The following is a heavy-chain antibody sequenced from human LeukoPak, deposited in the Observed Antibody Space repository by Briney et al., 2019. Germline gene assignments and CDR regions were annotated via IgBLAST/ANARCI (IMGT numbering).Heavy chain of an antibody. Sequence: AASVKVSCKASGGTFSSYAISWVRQAPGQGLEWMGGIIPIFGTANYAQKFQGRVTITTDESTSTAYMELSSLGSEDTAVYYCASLRRNFEGFDYWGQGTLVTVSS. CDR3: ASLRRNFEGFDY. D-gene: IGHD3-9*01. CDR1: GGTFSSYA. CDR2: IIPIFGTA. V-gene: IGHV1-69*05. J-gene: IGHJ4*02.